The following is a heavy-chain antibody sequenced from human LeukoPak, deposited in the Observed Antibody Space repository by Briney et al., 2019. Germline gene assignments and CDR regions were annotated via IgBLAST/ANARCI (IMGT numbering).Heavy chain of an antibody. J-gene: IGHJ5*02. V-gene: IGHV3-30*18. CDR2: ISYDGSNK. CDR3: AKDRGLRYFDWLDSYNWFDP. CDR1: GFTFSSYG. D-gene: IGHD3-9*01. Sequence: PGGSLRLSCAASGFTFSSYGMHWVRQAPGKGLEWVAVISYDGSNKYYADSVKGRFTISRDNSKNTLYLQMNSLRAEDTAVYYCAKDRGLRYFDWLDSYNWFDPWGQGTLVTVSS.